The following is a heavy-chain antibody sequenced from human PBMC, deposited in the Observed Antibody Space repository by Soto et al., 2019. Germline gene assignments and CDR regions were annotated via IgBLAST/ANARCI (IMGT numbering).Heavy chain of an antibody. CDR1: GFTVSSNY. D-gene: IGHD3-22*01. V-gene: IGHV3-66*01. J-gene: IGHJ3*01. Sequence: PGGSLRLSCAASGFTVSSNYMSWVRQAPGKGLEWVSVIYSGGSTYYADSVKGRFTISRDNSKNTLYLQMNSLRAEDTAVYYCARARPPNFSDNSGPPASCDFSGQGIIVTVSS. CDR3: ARARPPNFSDNSGPPASCDF. CDR2: IYSGGST.